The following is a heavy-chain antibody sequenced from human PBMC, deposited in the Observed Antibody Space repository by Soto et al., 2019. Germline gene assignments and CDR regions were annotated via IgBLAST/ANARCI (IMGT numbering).Heavy chain of an antibody. CDR1: GYSFTSYW. V-gene: IGHV5-51*01. CDR3: ATRTIFGVVMGAFDI. J-gene: IGHJ3*02. Sequence: LKISCKGSGYSFTSYWIGWVRQMPGKGLEWMGIIYPGDSDTRYSPSFQGQVTISADKSISTAYLQWSSLKASDTAMYYCATRTIFGVVMGAFDIWGQGTMVTVSS. CDR2: IYPGDSDT. D-gene: IGHD3-3*01.